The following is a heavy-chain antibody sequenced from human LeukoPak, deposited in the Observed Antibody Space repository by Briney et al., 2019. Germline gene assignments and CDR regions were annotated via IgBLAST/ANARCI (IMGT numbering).Heavy chain of an antibody. Sequence: SETLSLTCTVSGGSINNYYWSWIRQSAGKGLEWIGRIYSSGTTNYNPSLKSRVTISVDKSKNQFSLKLSSVTAADTAVYYCARDIRGSSSSTQYYYYYYYMDVWGKGTTVTVSS. CDR2: IYSSGTT. CDR3: ARDIRGSSSSTQYYYYYYYMDV. CDR1: GGSINNYY. V-gene: IGHV4-4*07. D-gene: IGHD6-6*01. J-gene: IGHJ6*03.